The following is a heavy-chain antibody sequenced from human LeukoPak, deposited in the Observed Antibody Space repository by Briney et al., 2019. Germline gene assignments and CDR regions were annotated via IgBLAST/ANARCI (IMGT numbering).Heavy chain of an antibody. J-gene: IGHJ3*02. CDR1: GFTFSSYA. CDR3: AKVEPDSSGYQDAFDI. V-gene: IGHV3-23*01. CDR2: ISGSGGST. D-gene: IGHD3-22*01. Sequence: GGSLRLSCAASGFTFSSYAMSWVRQAPGKGLEWVSAISGSGGSTYYADSVKGRFTISRDNSKNTLYLQMNSLRAEDTAVYYCAKVEPDSSGYQDAFDIWGQGTMVTVSS.